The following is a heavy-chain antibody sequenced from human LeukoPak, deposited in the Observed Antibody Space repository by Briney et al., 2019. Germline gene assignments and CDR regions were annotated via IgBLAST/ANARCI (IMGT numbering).Heavy chain of an antibody. Sequence: GESLKISCKGSGYSFNTYWIGWVRQMPGKGLEWMGIIYPGDSDTRYSPSFQGQVTISADKSISTAYLQWSSLKASDTAMYYCAKTGSGWRPSGYYYGMDVWGQGTTVTVSS. CDR2: IYPGDSDT. D-gene: IGHD6-19*01. V-gene: IGHV5-51*01. J-gene: IGHJ6*02. CDR3: AKTGSGWRPSGYYYGMDV. CDR1: GYSFNTYW.